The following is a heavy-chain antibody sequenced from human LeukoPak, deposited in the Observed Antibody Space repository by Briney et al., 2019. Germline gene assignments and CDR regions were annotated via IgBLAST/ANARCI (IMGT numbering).Heavy chain of an antibody. V-gene: IGHV3-9*01. CDR1: GFTFDDYA. CDR2: ISWNSGSI. J-gene: IGHJ6*02. Sequence: PGRSLRLSCAASGFTFDDYAMHWVRQAPGKGLEWVSGISWNSGSIGYADSVKGRFTISRDNAKNSLYLQINSLRAEDTALYYCAKDISRGSGSWTLFYYYGMDVWGQGTTVTVSS. D-gene: IGHD3-10*01. CDR3: AKDISRGSGSWTLFYYYGMDV.